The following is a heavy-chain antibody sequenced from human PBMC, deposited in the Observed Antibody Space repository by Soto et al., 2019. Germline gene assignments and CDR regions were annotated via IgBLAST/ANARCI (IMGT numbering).Heavy chain of an antibody. V-gene: IGHV1-69*17. D-gene: IGHD6-25*01. Sequence: QVQLVQSGAEVKKPGSSVKVSCKASGGTFSSYAISWVRQAPGQGLEWMGGSIPIFGIANYAQKFQGRVTITADKSTSTAYMELSSLRSEDTAVYYCASQARLPRYWFDPWGQGTLVTVSS. CDR3: ASQARLPRYWFDP. CDR1: GGTFSSYA. J-gene: IGHJ5*02. CDR2: SIPIFGIA.